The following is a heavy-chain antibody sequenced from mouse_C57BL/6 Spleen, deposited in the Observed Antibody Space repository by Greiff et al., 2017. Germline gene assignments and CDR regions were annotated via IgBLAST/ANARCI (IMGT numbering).Heavy chain of an antibody. Sequence: QVQLQQSGPELVKPGASVKLSCKASGYTFTSYDIHWVKQRPGQGLEWIGWIYPGDGSTKYNEKFKGKATLTVDTSTSPAYMELHCLTSEDSAVYFCASWDRDYWGQGTTLTVSS. CDR1: GYTFTSYD. CDR3: ASWDRDY. V-gene: IGHV1-85*01. CDR2: IYPGDGST. D-gene: IGHD3-3*01. J-gene: IGHJ2*01.